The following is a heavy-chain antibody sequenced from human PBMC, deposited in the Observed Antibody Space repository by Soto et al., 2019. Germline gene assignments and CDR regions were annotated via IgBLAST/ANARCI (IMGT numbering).Heavy chain of an antibody. V-gene: IGHV3-23*01. J-gene: IGHJ4*02. D-gene: IGHD3-22*01. CDR2: ISGSGGST. Sequence: SGGSLRLSCAASGFTFSSYAMSWVRQAPGKGLEWVSAISGSGGSTYYADSVKGRFTISRDNSKNTLYLQMNSLRAEDTAVYYCAKDTSYYYDSSGYYYYWGQGALVTV. CDR3: AKDTSYYYDSSGYYYY. CDR1: GFTFSSYA.